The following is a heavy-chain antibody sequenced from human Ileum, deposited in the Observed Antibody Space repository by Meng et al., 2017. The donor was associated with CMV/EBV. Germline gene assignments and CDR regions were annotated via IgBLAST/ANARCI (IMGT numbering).Heavy chain of an antibody. CDR1: GFTFSDYI. CDR2: ISATSTYI. Sequence: GGSLRLSCAASGFTFSDYIMNWVRQAPGKGLEWVSSISATSTYIYYADSVKGRFTISRDNGKNVVYLQMNNVRAEDTALYYCARDTTSGSYIHHYGMDVWGLGTTVTVSS. J-gene: IGHJ6*02. V-gene: IGHV3-21*06. CDR3: ARDTTSGSYIHHYGMDV. D-gene: IGHD1-26*01.